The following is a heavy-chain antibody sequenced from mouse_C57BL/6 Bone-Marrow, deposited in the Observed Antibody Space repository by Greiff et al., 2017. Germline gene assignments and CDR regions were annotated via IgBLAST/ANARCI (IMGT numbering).Heavy chain of an antibody. CDR1: GYSITSGYY. J-gene: IGHJ1*03. CDR2: ISYDGSN. V-gene: IGHV3-6*01. CDR3: ARGSYYYGSSHWYFDV. Sequence: EVKLMESGPGLVKPSQSLSLTCSVTGYSITSGYYWNWIRQFPGNKLEWMGYISYDGSNNYNPSLKNRTSITRDTSKNQFFLKLNSVTTEDTATYYCARGSYYYGSSHWYFDVWGTGTTVTVSS. D-gene: IGHD1-1*01.